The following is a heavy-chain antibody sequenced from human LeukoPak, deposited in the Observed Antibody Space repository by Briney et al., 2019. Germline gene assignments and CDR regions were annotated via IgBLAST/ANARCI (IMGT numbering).Heavy chain of an antibody. CDR2: IAVDSDNT. V-gene: IGHV1-58*01. D-gene: IGHD6-13*01. Sequence: AASVKVSCEASGFTFTSRSAVQWVRQARGQRLEWIGWIAVDSDNTNYAENFQERVTITRDMSASTSYMELSSLRSEDTAVYFCAAPYTSSWFDLWGQGTLVTVSS. CDR3: AAPYTSSWFDL. CDR1: GFTFTSRSA. J-gene: IGHJ5*02.